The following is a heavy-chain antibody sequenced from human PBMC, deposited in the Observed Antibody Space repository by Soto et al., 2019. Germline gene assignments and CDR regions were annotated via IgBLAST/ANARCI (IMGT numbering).Heavy chain of an antibody. CDR1: GYSFTSYW. J-gene: IGHJ6*02. CDR2: IYPGDSDT. CDR3: ARVSGYCSSTSCWEYYYYGMDV. Sequence: GESLKISCKGSGYSFTSYWIGWVRQMPGKGLEWMGIIYPGDSDTRYSPSFQGQVTISADKSISTAYLQWSSLKASDTAMYYCARVSGYCSSTSCWEYYYYGMDVWGQGTTVTV. V-gene: IGHV5-51*01. D-gene: IGHD2-2*03.